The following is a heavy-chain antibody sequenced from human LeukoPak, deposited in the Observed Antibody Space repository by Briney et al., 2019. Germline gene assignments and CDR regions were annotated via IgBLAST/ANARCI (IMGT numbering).Heavy chain of an antibody. CDR3: ARVRRDYGDYDGYFDS. Sequence: ASVKVSCKASGYTFTNYDINWVRQATGQGLEWMGWMNPNSGNRGYAQKFQGRVTMTRTTSIATACMELSSLESDDTAVYYCARVRRDYGDYDGYFDSWGQGTLVTASS. D-gene: IGHD4-17*01. CDR2: MNPNSGNR. J-gene: IGHJ4*02. V-gene: IGHV1-8*01. CDR1: GYTFTNYD.